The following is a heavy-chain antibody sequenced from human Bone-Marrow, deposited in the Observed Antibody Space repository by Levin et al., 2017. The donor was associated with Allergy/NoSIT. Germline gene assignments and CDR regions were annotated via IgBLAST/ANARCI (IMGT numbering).Heavy chain of an antibody. J-gene: IGHJ5*02. CDR1: GFTFSSYA. Sequence: GGSLRLSCAASGFTFSSYAMHWVRQAPGKGLEWVAVISYDGSNKYYADSVKGRFTISRDNSKNTLYLQMNSLRAEDTAVYYCARDGITIFGVVIGVAENWFDPWGQGTLVTVSS. CDR3: ARDGITIFGVVIGVAENWFDP. CDR2: ISYDGSNK. V-gene: IGHV3-30-3*01. D-gene: IGHD3-3*01.